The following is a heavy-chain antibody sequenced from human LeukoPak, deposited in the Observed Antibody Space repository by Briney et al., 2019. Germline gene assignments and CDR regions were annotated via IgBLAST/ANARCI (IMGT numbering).Heavy chain of an antibody. V-gene: IGHV4-38-2*02. J-gene: IGHJ4*02. CDR3: ARSVEMATIPFDS. Sequence: PSETLSLTCTVSGYSISSGYYWGWIRQPPGKGLEWIGSIYHSGSTYYNPSLKSRVTISVDTSKNQFSLKLSSVTAADTAVYYCARSVEMATIPFDSWGRGTLVTVSS. CDR1: GYSISSGYY. D-gene: IGHD5-24*01. CDR2: IYHSGST.